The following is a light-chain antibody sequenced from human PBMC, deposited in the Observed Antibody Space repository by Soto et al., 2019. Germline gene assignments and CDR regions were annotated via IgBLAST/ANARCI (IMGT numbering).Light chain of an antibody. CDR2: DAS. CDR3: QQYSGP. V-gene: IGKV1-5*01. Sequence: DIQMTQSPSTLSASVGDRVTITCRASQSIGTWLAWYQQKPGKAPKVLIYDASNLESGVPSRFSGSGSGTEFTLTISGLQPDDFATYYCQQYSGPFGQGTKLEIK. J-gene: IGKJ2*01. CDR1: QSIGTW.